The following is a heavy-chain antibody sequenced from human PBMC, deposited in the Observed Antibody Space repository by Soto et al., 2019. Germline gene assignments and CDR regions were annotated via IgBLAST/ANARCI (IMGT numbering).Heavy chain of an antibody. CDR1: GYTFTSYY. CDR3: ARVREGWGSYFDY. D-gene: IGHD3-16*01. V-gene: IGHV1-46*01. J-gene: IGHJ4*02. Sequence: ALVKVSCKASGYTFTSYYMQWVRQAPGQGLEWMGIINPSGGSTSYAQKFQGRVTMTRDTSTSTVYMELNSLRAEDTAVYYCARVREGWGSYFDYWGQGTQVTVSS. CDR2: INPSGGST.